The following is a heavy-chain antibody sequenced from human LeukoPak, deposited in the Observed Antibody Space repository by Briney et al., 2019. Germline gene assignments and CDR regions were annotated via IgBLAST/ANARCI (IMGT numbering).Heavy chain of an antibody. CDR1: GFTFSSYS. Sequence: GGSLRLSCAASGFTFSSYSMNWVRQAPGKGLEWVSYISSSSTTIYYADSVKGRFTISRDNAMNSLYLQMNSLRAEDTAVYYCATWDIRQGLNHFDYWGQGTLVTVSS. J-gene: IGHJ4*02. D-gene: IGHD1-26*01. V-gene: IGHV3-48*04. CDR2: ISSSSTTI. CDR3: ATWDIRQGLNHFDY.